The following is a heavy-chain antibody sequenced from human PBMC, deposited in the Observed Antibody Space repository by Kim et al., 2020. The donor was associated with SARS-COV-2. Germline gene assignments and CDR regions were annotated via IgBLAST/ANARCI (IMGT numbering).Heavy chain of an antibody. CDR2: ISGSGGRT. D-gene: IGHD6-13*01. Sequence: GGSLRLSCAASGFTFSSYAMSWVRQAPGKGLEWVSTISGSGGRTYYADSVKGRFTISRDNSKNTLYLQMNSLRAEDTAVYYCAKTIIAAAGRAPNDYWGQGTLVTVSS. CDR3: AKTIIAAAGRAPNDY. CDR1: GFTFSSYA. J-gene: IGHJ4*02. V-gene: IGHV3-23*01.